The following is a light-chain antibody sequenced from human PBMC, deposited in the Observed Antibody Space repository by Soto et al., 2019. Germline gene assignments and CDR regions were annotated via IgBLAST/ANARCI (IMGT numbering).Light chain of an antibody. CDR3: GTWDTSLSAYV. Sequence: VLTQLPSVSAAPGQKVTISCSGSSSNIGYNFVSWYQHLPGTAPRLLSYDNDKRPPGISDRFSGSKSGTSATLDIAGLQPGDEADYYCGTWDTSLSAYVFGPGTKVTVL. J-gene: IGLJ1*01. CDR2: DND. CDR1: SSNIGYNF. V-gene: IGLV1-51*01.